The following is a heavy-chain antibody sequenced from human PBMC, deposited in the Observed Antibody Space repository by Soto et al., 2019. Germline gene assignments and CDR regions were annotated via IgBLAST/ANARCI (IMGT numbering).Heavy chain of an antibody. CDR2: ISGSGGST. Sequence: EMQLLESGGGLVQPGGSLRLSCAASGFTFSSYAMSWVRQAPGKGLEWVSAISGSGGSTYYADSVKDRFTISRDNSKNTLYLQMNSLRAEDTAVYYCAKVGVLLWFGELIDYWGQGTLVTVSS. J-gene: IGHJ4*02. V-gene: IGHV3-23*01. D-gene: IGHD3-10*01. CDR3: AKVGVLLWFGELIDY. CDR1: GFTFSSYA.